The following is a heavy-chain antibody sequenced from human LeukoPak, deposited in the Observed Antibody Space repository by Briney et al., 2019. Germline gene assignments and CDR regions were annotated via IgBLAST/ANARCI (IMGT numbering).Heavy chain of an antibody. CDR1: GYTFTGYG. D-gene: IGHD3-16*01. Sequence: ASVKVSCKTSGYTFTGYGVSWVRQAPGQGLEWMGWISAYNGNANYVQRLQGRVTLTTDTSTTTAYMELRSLTSDDTAVYYCAREAYTNGADYWGKGTLVTVSS. V-gene: IGHV1-18*01. J-gene: IGHJ4*02. CDR2: ISAYNGNA. CDR3: AREAYTNGADY.